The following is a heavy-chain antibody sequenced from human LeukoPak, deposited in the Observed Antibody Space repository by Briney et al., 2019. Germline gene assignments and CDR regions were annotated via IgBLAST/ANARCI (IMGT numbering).Heavy chain of an antibody. V-gene: IGHV3-21*01. D-gene: IGHD3-22*01. J-gene: IGHJ4*02. CDR3: ARRWSYYDSSGYFDY. CDR1: GFTFSSYS. Sequence: GGSLRLSCAASGFTFSSYSMNWVRQAPGKGLEWVSSISSSSSYIYYADSVKGRFTISRDNAKNSLYLQMSSLRAEDTAVYYCARRWSYYDSSGYFDYWGQGTPVTVSS. CDR2: ISSSSSYI.